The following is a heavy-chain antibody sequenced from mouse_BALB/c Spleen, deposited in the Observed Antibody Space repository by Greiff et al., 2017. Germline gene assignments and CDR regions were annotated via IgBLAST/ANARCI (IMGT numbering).Heavy chain of an antibody. CDR2: INPGSGGT. J-gene: IGHJ4*01. CDR1: GYAFTNYL. D-gene: IGHD2-3*01. V-gene: IGHV1-54*03. Sequence: QVQLKESGAELVRPGTSVKVSCTASGYAFTNYLIEWVKQRPGQGLEWIGVINPGSGGTNYNEKFKGKATLTADKSSSTAYMQLSSLTSDDSAVYFCARGPDGYYYAMDYWGQGTSVTVSS. CDR3: ARGPDGYYYAMDY.